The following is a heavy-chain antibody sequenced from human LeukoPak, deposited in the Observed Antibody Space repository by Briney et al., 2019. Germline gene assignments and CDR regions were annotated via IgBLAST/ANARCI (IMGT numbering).Heavy chain of an antibody. CDR3: ARGMSFSFDI. V-gene: IGHV3-48*03. J-gene: IGHJ3*02. D-gene: IGHD3-3*01. CDR1: GFTFSSYE. Sequence: GGSLRLSCAASGFTFSSYEMNWVRQAPGKGLDWVSMISSSGNTISYVDSVKGRFTISRDNAKNSLYLQMNSLRAEDTAVYYCARGMSFSFDIWGQGTMVTVSS. CDR2: ISSSGNTI.